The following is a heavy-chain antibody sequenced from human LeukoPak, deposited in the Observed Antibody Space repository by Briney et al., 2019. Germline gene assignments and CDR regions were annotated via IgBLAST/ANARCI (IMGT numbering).Heavy chain of an antibody. CDR2: MNPNSGNT. CDR3: ARDAEWELDFDY. CDR1: GYTFTSYD. D-gene: IGHD1-26*01. J-gene: IGHJ4*02. Sequence: ASVKVSCKAFGYTFTSYDINWVRQATGQGLKWMGWMNPNSGNTNYAQKLQGRVTMTTDTSTSTAYMELRSLRSDDTAVYYCARDAEWELDFDYWGQGTLVTVSS. V-gene: IGHV1-18*01.